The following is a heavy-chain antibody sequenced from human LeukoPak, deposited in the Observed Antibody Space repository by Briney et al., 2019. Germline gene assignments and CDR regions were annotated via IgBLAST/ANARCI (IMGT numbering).Heavy chain of an antibody. CDR2: ISYDGSNK. J-gene: IGHJ4*02. CDR3: ARGRYDSSGYVGY. D-gene: IGHD3-22*01. V-gene: IGHV3-30*04. Sequence: PGRSLRLSCAASGFTFSSYAMHWVRQAPGKGLEWVAVISYDGSNKYYADSVKGRFTISRHNSKNTLYLQMNSLRAEDTAVYYCARGRYDSSGYVGYWGPGTLVTVSS. CDR1: GFTFSSYA.